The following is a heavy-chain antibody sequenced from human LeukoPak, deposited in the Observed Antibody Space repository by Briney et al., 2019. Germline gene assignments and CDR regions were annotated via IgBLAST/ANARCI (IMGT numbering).Heavy chain of an antibody. D-gene: IGHD3-10*01. CDR3: ARKLYGSGSYDY. J-gene: IGHJ4*02. CDR1: GGSISSGSYY. Sequence: SETLSLTCTVSGGSISSGSYYWSWIRQPAGKGLEWIGRIYTSGSTNYNPSLKSRVTISVDTSKNQFSLKLSSVTAADTAVYYCARKLYGSGSYDYWGQGTLVTVSS. V-gene: IGHV4-61*02. CDR2: IYTSGST.